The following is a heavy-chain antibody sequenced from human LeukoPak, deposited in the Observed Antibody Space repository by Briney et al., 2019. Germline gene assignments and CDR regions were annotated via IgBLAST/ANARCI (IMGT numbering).Heavy chain of an antibody. CDR1: GYSFTSYW. Sequence: GESLKISCKGSGYSFTSYWIGWVRRMPGKGLEWMGIIYPGDSDTRYSPSFQGQVTISADKSISTAYLQWSSLKASDTAMYYCARRITMVRGVTYAFDIWGQGTMVTVSS. CDR2: IYPGDSDT. V-gene: IGHV5-51*01. CDR3: ARRITMVRGVTYAFDI. J-gene: IGHJ3*02. D-gene: IGHD3-10*01.